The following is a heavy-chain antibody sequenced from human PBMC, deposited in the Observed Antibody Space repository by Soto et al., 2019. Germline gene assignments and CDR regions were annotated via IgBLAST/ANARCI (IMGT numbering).Heavy chain of an antibody. CDR1: GYIFTTYG. D-gene: IGHD3-22*01. J-gene: IGHJ3*02. V-gene: IGHV1-18*01. CDR3: ARDLQFYSDSSGYRDVFDI. Sequence: QVQLVQSGTEVKKPGASVKVSCKASGYIFTTYGISWVRQAPGQGLEWMGWISANNGNTYYAQKVQGRVTMNTDTPTRTIYMELRSLRSDDTAVYYCARDLQFYSDSSGYRDVFDIWGQGTKVTVSS. CDR2: ISANNGNT.